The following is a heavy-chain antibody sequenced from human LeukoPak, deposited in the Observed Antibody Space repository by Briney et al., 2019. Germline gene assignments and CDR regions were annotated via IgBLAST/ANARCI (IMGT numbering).Heavy chain of an antibody. Sequence: GGSLTLSCAASGFTFSSYGMHWVRQAPGKGLEWVAVISYDGSNKYYADSVKGRFTISRDNSKNTLYLQMNSLRAEDTAVYYCAKDAPAGYYYGMDVWGQGTTVTVSS. CDR3: AKDAPAGYYYGMDV. J-gene: IGHJ6*02. CDR2: ISYDGSNK. CDR1: GFTFSSYG. V-gene: IGHV3-30*18.